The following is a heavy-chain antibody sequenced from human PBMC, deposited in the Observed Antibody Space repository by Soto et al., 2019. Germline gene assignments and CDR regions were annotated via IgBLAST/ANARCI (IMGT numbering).Heavy chain of an antibody. V-gene: IGHV4-39*01. J-gene: IGHJ5*02. CDR3: ARHALGYCSSTSCYAGSWFDP. CDR2: IYYSGST. CDR1: GGSISSSSYY. D-gene: IGHD2-2*01. Sequence: QLQLQESGPGLVKPSETLSLTCTVSGGSISSSSYYWGWIRQPPGKGLEWIGSIYYSGSTYYNPSLKSRVTISVDTSKNQFSLKLSSVTAADTAVYYCARHALGYCSSTSCYAGSWFDPWGQGTLVTVSS.